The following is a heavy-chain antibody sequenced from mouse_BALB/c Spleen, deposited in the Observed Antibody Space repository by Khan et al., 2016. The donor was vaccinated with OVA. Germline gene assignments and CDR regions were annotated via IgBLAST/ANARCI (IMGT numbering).Heavy chain of an antibody. Sequence: QVQLKQSGPGLVQPSQSLSITCTVSGFSLTTYGVHWVRQSPGKGLEWLGVIWSGGGTDYNAAFISRLSISKDNSKSQVFFKMNSLQADDTAMYXGARNSYMYDFTYWGQGTLVTVSA. CDR1: GFSLTTYG. J-gene: IGHJ3*01. CDR3: ARNSYMYDFTY. D-gene: IGHD2-14*01. CDR2: IWSGGGT. V-gene: IGHV2-2*01.